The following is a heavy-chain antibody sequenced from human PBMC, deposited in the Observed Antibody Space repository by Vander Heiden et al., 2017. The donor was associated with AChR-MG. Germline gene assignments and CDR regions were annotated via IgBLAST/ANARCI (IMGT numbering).Heavy chain of an antibody. CDR1: GYTFTSYD. CDR2: MNPNSGNT. J-gene: IGHJ6*02. CDR3: YLYYYDSSGSVGPYGMDV. V-gene: IGHV1-8*01. Sequence: QVQLVQSGAEVKKPGASVKVSCKASGYTFTSYDINWVRQATGQGLEWMGWMNPNSGNTGYAQKFQGRVTMTRNTSISTAYMELSSLRSEDTAVYYCYLYYYDSSGSVGPYGMDVWGQGTTVTVSS. D-gene: IGHD3-22*01.